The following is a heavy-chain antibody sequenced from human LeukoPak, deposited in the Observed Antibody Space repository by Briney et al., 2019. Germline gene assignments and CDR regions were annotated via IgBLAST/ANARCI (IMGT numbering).Heavy chain of an antibody. Sequence: SETLSLTCTVSGGSISSYYWSWIRQPAGKGLEWIGRIYTSGSTNYNPSLKSRVTMSVDTSKNQFSLKLSSVTAADTAVYYCARGGGYYYDSSGYLLVYFDYWGQGTLVTVSS. D-gene: IGHD3-22*01. CDR2: IYTSGST. CDR3: ARGGGYYYDSSGYLLVYFDY. V-gene: IGHV4-4*07. J-gene: IGHJ4*02. CDR1: GGSISSYY.